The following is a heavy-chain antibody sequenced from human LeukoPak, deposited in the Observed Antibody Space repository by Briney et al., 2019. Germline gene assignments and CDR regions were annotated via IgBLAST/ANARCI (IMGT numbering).Heavy chain of an antibody. V-gene: IGHV4-39*07. D-gene: IGHD3-9*01. CDR3: ARTYYDILTGYPYYFDY. CDR1: GGSISSSSYY. CDR2: IYYSGST. J-gene: IGHJ4*02. Sequence: SETLSLTCTVSGGSISSSSYYWGWIRQPPGKGLEWIGSIYYSGSTYYNPSLKSRVTISVDTSKNQFSLKLSSVTAADTAVYYCARTYYDILTGYPYYFDYWGQGTLVTVSS.